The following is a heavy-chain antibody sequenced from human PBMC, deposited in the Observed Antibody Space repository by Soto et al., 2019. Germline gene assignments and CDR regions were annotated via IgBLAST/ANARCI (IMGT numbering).Heavy chain of an antibody. D-gene: IGHD3-10*01. J-gene: IGHJ6*02. CDR2: IYYSGST. Sequence: SETLSLTCTVSGGSISSSSYYWGWIRQPPGKGLEWIGSIYYSGSTYYNPSLKSRVTISVDTSKNQFSLKLGSVTAADTAVYYCARHHYYGSGSYFSRDPYYYYYGMDVWGQGTTVTVSS. V-gene: IGHV4-39*01. CDR3: ARHHYYGSGSYFSRDPYYYYYGMDV. CDR1: GGSISSSSYY.